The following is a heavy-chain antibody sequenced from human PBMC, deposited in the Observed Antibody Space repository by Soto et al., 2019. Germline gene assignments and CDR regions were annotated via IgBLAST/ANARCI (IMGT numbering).Heavy chain of an antibody. CDR2: ISGSGSST. J-gene: IGHJ5*02. CDR1: GFTFSSYA. D-gene: IGHD2-15*01. Sequence: GGSLRLSCAASGFTFSSYAMSWVRQAPGKGLEWVSAISGSGSSTYYADSVKGRFTISRDNSKNTLYLQMNSLRAEDTAVYYCAKDSHVVVVAATLLPWFEPWGQGTLVTVSS. V-gene: IGHV3-23*01. CDR3: AKDSHVVVVAATLLPWFEP.